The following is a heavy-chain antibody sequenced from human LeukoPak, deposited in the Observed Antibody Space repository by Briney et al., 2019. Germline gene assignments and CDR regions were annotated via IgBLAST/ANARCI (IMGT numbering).Heavy chain of an antibody. J-gene: IGHJ4*02. CDR2: IYYSGST. Sequence: SETLSLTCTVSGGSVSSGSYYWSWIRQPPGKGLGWIGYIYYSGSTNYNPSLKSRVTISVDTSKNQFSLKLSSVTAADTAVYYCARSLVNYYDSSGYYFDYWGQGTLVTVSS. V-gene: IGHV4-61*01. CDR3: ARSLVNYYDSSGYYFDY. CDR1: GGSVSSGSYY. D-gene: IGHD3-22*01.